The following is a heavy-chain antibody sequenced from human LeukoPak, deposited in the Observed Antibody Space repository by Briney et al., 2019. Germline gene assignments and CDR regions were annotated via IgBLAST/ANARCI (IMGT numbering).Heavy chain of an antibody. V-gene: IGHV3-11*06. D-gene: IGHD3-22*01. J-gene: IGHJ3*02. CDR2: ISSSSSYI. CDR1: GFTFSDYY. Sequence: KPGGSLRLSCAASGFTFSDYYMSWIRQAPGKGLEWVSSISSSSSYIYYADSVKGRFTISRDNAKNSLYLQMNSLRAEDTAVYYCARDPLYYYDSSEDAFDIWGQGTMVTVSS. CDR3: ARDPLYYYDSSEDAFDI.